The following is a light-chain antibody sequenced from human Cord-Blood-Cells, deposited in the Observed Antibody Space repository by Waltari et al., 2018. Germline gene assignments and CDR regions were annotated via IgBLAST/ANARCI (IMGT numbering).Light chain of an antibody. J-gene: IGLJ2*01. CDR3: SSYTSSSTLV. V-gene: IGLV2-14*01. Sequence: QSALTQPASLSGSPGQPLTLSSTGTIRDVGGYTYVSWYQQHPGQAPKLMIYDGRKRPSGVSNRFSGSKSGNTASLTISGLQAEDEADYYCSSYTSSSTLVFGGGTKLTVL. CDR1: IRDVGGYTY. CDR2: DGR.